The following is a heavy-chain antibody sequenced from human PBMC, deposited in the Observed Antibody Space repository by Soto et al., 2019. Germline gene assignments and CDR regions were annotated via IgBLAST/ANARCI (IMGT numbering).Heavy chain of an antibody. D-gene: IGHD2-15*01. V-gene: IGHV4-59*01. CDR3: AGPRGYAGSTIVY. CDR2: ISYSGNT. Sequence: SETLSLTCTVSGGSIISGYWSWIRQPPGKGLEWIGYISYSGNTNYNPSLKSRVTMSVDTPKNQFSLRLSSVTTADTAVYYCAGPRGYAGSTIVYWRPGTLVTVSS. CDR1: GGSIISGY. J-gene: IGHJ1*01.